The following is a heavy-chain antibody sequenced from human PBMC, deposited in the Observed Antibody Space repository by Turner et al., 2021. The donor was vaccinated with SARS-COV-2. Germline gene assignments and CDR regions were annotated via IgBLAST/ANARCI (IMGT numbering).Heavy chain of an antibody. CDR2: ISSSSSYI. V-gene: IGHV3-21*01. CDR1: GVTFSRFS. Sequence: EVQLVESGGGLVKPGGSLRLSCAASGVTFSRFSMNWVRQAPGKGLEWVSSISSSSSYIYYADSVKGRFTISRDNAKNSLYLQMNSLRAEDTAVYYCARARWHYYDSSGYYPDAFDIWGQGTMVTVSS. CDR3: ARARWHYYDSSGYYPDAFDI. J-gene: IGHJ3*02. D-gene: IGHD3-22*01.